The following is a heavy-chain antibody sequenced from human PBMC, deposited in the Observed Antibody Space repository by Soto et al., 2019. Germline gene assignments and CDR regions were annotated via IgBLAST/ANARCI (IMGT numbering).Heavy chain of an antibody. V-gene: IGHV2-5*01. CDR3: AHRRIGNAFDP. D-gene: IGHD1-1*01. J-gene: IGHJ5*02. CDR2: IYWNDDE. Sequence: QITLKESGPTLVKPTQTLTLTCTFSGFSLSTSGVGLGWIRQPPGKALEWVALIYWNDDERYSPSLKSRLTITKDTSKNQVVLTMTNMDPVDTATYYCAHRRIGNAFDPWGQGTLVTVSS. CDR1: GFSLSTSGVG.